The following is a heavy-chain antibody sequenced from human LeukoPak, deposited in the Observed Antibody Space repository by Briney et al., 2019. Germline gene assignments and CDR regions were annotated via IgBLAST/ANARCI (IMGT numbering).Heavy chain of an antibody. CDR1: EFTFSSYA. CDR2: ISASGGST. Sequence: GGSLRLSCAASEFTFSSYAMQWVRQAPGKGLEWVSGISASGGSTWYADSVKGRFTISRDNSKNTLYLQMNSLRAEDTAVYYCAKYVSAKGPPYALDVWGQGTTVTVSS. J-gene: IGHJ6*02. D-gene: IGHD2/OR15-2a*01. CDR3: AKYVSAKGPPYALDV. V-gene: IGHV3-23*01.